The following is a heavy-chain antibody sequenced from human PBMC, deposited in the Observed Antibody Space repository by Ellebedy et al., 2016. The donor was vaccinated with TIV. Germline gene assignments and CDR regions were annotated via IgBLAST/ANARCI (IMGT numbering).Heavy chain of an antibody. CDR3: ARDMVQGMVARYLWFDY. J-gene: IGHJ4*02. Sequence: ASVKVSCKASGYTFTANYIHWVRQAPGQGLEWMGWISAYTGNSNYAQKFQGRVSVTTDTSTSTAYLELRNLNSDDTAVYYCARDMVQGMVARYLWFDYWGQGTLVTVSS. CDR1: GYTFTANY. V-gene: IGHV1-18*01. CDR2: ISAYTGNS. D-gene: IGHD1-26*01.